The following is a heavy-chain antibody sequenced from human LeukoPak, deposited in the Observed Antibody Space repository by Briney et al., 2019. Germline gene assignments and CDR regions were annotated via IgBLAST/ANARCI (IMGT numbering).Heavy chain of an antibody. CDR2: IRFDGTNK. CDR3: AKDLNVVVPAYYMDV. D-gene: IGHD2-2*01. J-gene: IGHJ6*03. CDR1: GFTFSSYG. V-gene: IGHV3-30*02. Sequence: PGGSLRLSCAASGFTFSSYGMHWVRQAPGKGLEWVAFIRFDGTNKYYADSVKGRFTISRDNSKNTLNLQMNSLRAEDTAVYYCAKDLNVVVPAYYMDVWGKGTTVTVSS.